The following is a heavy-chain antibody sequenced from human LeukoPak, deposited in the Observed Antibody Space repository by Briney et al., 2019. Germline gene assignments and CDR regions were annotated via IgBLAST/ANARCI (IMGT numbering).Heavy chain of an antibody. CDR1: GFTFGTYT. J-gene: IGHJ4*02. V-gene: IGHV3-21*01. CDR2: IASRSTHI. CDR3: ARETDESFDY. Sequence: GGSLRLSCAASGFTFGTYTMNWVRQAPGKGLEWVSCIASRSTHIYYGDSMKGRFTISRDNAKNSLYLQMDSLRVEDTAIYYCARETDESFDYWGQGTLVTVSS.